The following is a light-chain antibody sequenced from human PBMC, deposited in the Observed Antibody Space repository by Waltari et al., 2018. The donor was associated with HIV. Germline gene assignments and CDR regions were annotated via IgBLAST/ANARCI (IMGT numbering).Light chain of an antibody. CDR3: SSYTGSDTLLGV. J-gene: IGLJ1*01. Sequence: QSALTQPASVSGSPGQSISISCTGTSSDVGAYNYVSWYQQHPGQAPKLIIYDVNYRPSGISSRFSSSKSGNTASLTISGLQAEDEADYYCSSYTGSDTLLGVFGTGTKVTVL. CDR1: SSDVGAYNY. CDR2: DVN. V-gene: IGLV2-14*01.